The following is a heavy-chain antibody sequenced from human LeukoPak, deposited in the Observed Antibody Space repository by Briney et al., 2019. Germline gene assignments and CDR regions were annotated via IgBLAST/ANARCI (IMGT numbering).Heavy chain of an antibody. D-gene: IGHD5-12*01. CDR3: AKDQHGYDKPIDY. V-gene: IGHV3-23*01. J-gene: IGHJ4*02. Sequence: PWGSLRLSCASSGFTFNIYAMNWVRQASGKGLEWVSTISGSGSSTYYAVSVKGRFTISRDNSKNTLYLQIPSLRAEATAVSFCAKDQHGYDKPIDYWGPGTLVTASS. CDR2: ISGSGSST. CDR1: GFTFNIYA.